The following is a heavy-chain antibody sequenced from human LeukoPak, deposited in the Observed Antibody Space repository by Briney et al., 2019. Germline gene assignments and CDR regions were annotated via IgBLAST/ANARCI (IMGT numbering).Heavy chain of an antibody. D-gene: IGHD3-22*01. J-gene: IGHJ4*02. CDR1: GGTFSSYA. V-gene: IGHV1-69*04. CDR2: IIPILGIA. Sequence: ASVKVSCKASGGTFSSYAISWVRQAPGQGLEWMGRIIPILGIANYAQKFQGRVTITADKSTSTAYMELSSLRSEDTAVYYCARDPSGDYDSSGYFDYWGQGTLVTVSS. CDR3: ARDPSGDYDSSGYFDY.